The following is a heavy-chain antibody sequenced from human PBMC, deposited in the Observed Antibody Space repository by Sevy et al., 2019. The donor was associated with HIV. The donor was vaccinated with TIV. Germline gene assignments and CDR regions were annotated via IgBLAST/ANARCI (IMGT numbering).Heavy chain of an antibody. CDR2: ISGTGGTT. CDR1: GFTFGNYA. D-gene: IGHD1-26*01. Sequence: RGSLRLSCAASGFTFGNYAMTWVHQAAGKGLEWVSSISGTGGTTYYADSVKGRFTISRDNSKNTLYIQMNSLRAEDTAVYYCAKDRIEGARKLDYWGQGTLVTVSS. CDR3: AKDRIEGARKLDY. V-gene: IGHV3-23*01. J-gene: IGHJ4*02.